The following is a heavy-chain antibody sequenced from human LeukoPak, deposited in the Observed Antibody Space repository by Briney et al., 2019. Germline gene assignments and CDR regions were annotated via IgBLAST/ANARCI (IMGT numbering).Heavy chain of an antibody. CDR3: AKVSEWELLHYFDY. CDR2: ISGSGGST. D-gene: IGHD1-26*01. CDR1: GFTFTDYY. Sequence: GVSLRLSCATSGFTFTDYYMSWIRQAPGKGLEWVSAISGSGGSTYYADSVKGRFTISRDNSKNTLYLQMNSLRAEDTAVYYCAKVSEWELLHYFDYWGQGTLVTVSS. V-gene: IGHV3-23*01. J-gene: IGHJ4*02.